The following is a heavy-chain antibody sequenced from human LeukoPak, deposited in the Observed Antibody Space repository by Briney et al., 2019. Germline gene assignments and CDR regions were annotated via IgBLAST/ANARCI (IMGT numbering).Heavy chain of an antibody. D-gene: IGHD3-16*01. Sequence: ASVKVSCKASGYTFTGYYMHWVRQAPGQGLEWMGWIYPNSGGTNYAQKFQGRVTMTRDTSISTAYMELSRLRSDDTAVYYCARGGFTFGGAYYMDVWGKGTTVTVSS. J-gene: IGHJ6*03. CDR1: GYTFTGYY. CDR3: ARGGFTFGGAYYMDV. V-gene: IGHV1-2*02. CDR2: IYPNSGGT.